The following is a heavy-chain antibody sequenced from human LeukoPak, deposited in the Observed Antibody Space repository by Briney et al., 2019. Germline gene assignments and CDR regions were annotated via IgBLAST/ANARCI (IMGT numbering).Heavy chain of an antibody. CDR1: GGSISSYY. CDR2: IYYSGST. D-gene: IGHD2-15*01. CDR3: ARVPLNCSGGSCYNYGMDV. Sequence: SETLSLTCTVSGGSISSYYWSWIRQPTGKGLEWIGHIYYSGSTNYNPSLKSRVIISVDTSKNQFSLKLSSVTAADTAVYYCARVPLNCSGGSCYNYGMDVWGQGTTVTVSS. V-gene: IGHV4-59*01. J-gene: IGHJ6*02.